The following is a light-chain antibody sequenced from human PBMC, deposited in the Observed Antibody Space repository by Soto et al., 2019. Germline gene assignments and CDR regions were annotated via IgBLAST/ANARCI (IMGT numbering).Light chain of an antibody. V-gene: IGKV4-1*01. J-gene: IGKJ4*01. CDR3: QQYGSTPRVT. CDR2: WAS. CDR1: QSGLYSSNNKNY. Sequence: DIVVTQSPDSLAESLGERATINCKSSQSGLYSSNNKNYLAWYQQKPGQPPKLLIYWASNREPGVPDRFSGSGYGTDFTLTISSLQAEDVAFYYCQQYGSTPRVTFGGGTKVEIK.